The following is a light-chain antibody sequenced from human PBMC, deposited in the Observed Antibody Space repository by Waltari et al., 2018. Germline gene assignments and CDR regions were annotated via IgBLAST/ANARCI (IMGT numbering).Light chain of an antibody. CDR3: QHYNSYPLT. Sequence: DIQLTQSPSTLPASVGDRVTITCRASQSVSNWLAWYQQKPGEAPKLLIDRASILESGVPSRFSGSGSGTEFTLTISSLQPEDFATYFCQHYNSYPLTFGGGTKVDI. J-gene: IGKJ4*01. CDR1: QSVSNW. CDR2: RAS. V-gene: IGKV1-5*03.